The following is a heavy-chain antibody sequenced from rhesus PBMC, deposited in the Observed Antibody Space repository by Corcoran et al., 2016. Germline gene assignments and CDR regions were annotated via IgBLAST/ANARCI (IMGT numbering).Heavy chain of an antibody. CDR2: IIPLVGIT. Sequence: GASVKVSCKASGFTFGSNAISWVRQAPGQGREWMGVIIPLVGITNYVEKFQGRVTITADTSTSTACMELSSLRSEDTAVYYCARERYYYGDSYYATDRGSWGQRALVTVSS. J-gene: IGHJ1*01. CDR1: GFTFGSNA. D-gene: IGHD3-16*01. V-gene: IGHV1-198*02. CDR3: ARERYYYGDSYYATDRGS.